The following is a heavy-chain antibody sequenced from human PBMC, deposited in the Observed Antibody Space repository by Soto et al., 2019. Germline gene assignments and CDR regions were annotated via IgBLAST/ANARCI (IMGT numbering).Heavy chain of an antibody. CDR2: IDPSDSYT. D-gene: IGHD3-22*01. CDR1: GYSFTSYW. V-gene: IGHV5-10-1*01. CDR3: ARAAATRSYYDSSGYYYVFGMDV. Sequence: PGESLKISCKGSGYSFTSYWIGWVRQMPGKGLEWMGRIDPSDSYTNYSPSFQGHVTISADKSISTAYLQWSSLKASDTAMYYCARAAATRSYYDSSGYYYVFGMDVWGQGTTVTVSS. J-gene: IGHJ6*02.